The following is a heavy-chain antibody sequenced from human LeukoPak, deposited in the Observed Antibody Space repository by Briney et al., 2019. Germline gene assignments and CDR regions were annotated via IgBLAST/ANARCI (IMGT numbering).Heavy chain of an antibody. D-gene: IGHD4-17*01. Sequence: PGGSLRLSCAASGFTFSPYWMHWVRHAPGKGLVWVSGINGDGSSTGYADSVNGRFTISRDNSKNTVYLQMNSLRAEDTAVYYCAKENDYGDYGEFDYWGQGTLVTVSS. V-gene: IGHV3-74*01. CDR3: AKENDYGDYGEFDY. J-gene: IGHJ4*02. CDR1: GFTFSPYW. CDR2: INGDGSST.